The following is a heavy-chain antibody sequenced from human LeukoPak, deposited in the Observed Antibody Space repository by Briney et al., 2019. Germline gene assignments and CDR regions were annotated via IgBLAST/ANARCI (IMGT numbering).Heavy chain of an antibody. CDR2: ISAYNGNT. J-gene: IGHJ4*02. V-gene: IGHV1-18*01. CDR3: ARDAVTIFGVVITRFDY. Sequence: ASVKVSCKASGYTFTNYGISWVRQAPGQGLEWMGWISAYNGNTNYAQKLQGRVTMTTDTSTSTAYMELRSLRSDDTAVYYCARDAVTIFGVVITRFDYWGQGTLVTVSS. CDR1: GYTFTNYG. D-gene: IGHD3-3*01.